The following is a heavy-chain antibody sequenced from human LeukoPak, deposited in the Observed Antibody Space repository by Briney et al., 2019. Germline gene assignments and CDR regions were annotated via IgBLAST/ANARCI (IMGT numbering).Heavy chain of an antibody. Sequence: ASVKVSCKASGYTFTSYDINWVRQATGQGLEWMGWMNPNSGNTGYAQKFQGRVTITRNTSISTAYMELSSLRSEDTAVYYCARVATPWFYYYDSSGYYYYFDYWGQGTLVTVSS. J-gene: IGHJ4*02. CDR1: GYTFTSYD. D-gene: IGHD3-22*01. CDR2: MNPNSGNT. CDR3: ARVATPWFYYYDSSGYYYYFDY. V-gene: IGHV1-8*01.